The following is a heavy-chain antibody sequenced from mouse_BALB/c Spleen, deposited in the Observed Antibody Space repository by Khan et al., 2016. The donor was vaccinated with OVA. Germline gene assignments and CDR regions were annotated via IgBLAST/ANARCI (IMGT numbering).Heavy chain of an antibody. Sequence: EVKLEVSGPSLVKPSQTLSLTCSVTGDSITSEYAWNWIRQFPGNKLEWMGYINYSGNTRFTPSLKSRTSITRDTSKNQFFLQLNSVNTEDTATYYCARKDYYDYDPFPYWGQGTLVTVSA. D-gene: IGHD2-4*01. CDR3: ARKDYYDYDPFPY. CDR1: GDSITSEYA. CDR2: INYSGNT. V-gene: IGHV3-2*02. J-gene: IGHJ3*01.